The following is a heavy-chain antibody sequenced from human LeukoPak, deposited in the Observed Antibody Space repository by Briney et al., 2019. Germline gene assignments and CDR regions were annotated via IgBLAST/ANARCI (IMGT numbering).Heavy chain of an antibody. CDR2: ISWNSGSI. CDR3: ARGDWFDP. V-gene: IGHV3-9*03. CDR1: GFTFNDYD. J-gene: IGHJ5*02. Sequence: GGSLRLSCAASGFTFNDYDMRWVRQAPGKGLEWVSGISWNSGSIGYADSVKGRFTISRDNAKNSLYLQMNSLRAEDMALYYCARGDWFDPWGQGTLVTVSS.